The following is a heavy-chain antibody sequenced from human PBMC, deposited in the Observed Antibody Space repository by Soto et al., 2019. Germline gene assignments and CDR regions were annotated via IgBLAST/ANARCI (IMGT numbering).Heavy chain of an antibody. V-gene: IGHV1-2*02. CDR2: INPNSGGK. CDR3: PRDQDYYDQDY. Sequence: ASVKVTCKATGYTFTGYYIYWVRQAPGQGVEGMGCINPNSGGKNYAQKFQGRVTMTRDTSISTAYMELIRLRSDDTAVYYSPRDQDYYDQDYWGQGTLVTVSS. J-gene: IGHJ4*02. D-gene: IGHD3-22*01. CDR1: GYTFTGYY.